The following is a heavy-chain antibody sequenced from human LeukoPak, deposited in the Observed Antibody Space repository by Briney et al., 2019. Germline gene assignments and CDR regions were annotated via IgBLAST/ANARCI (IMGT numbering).Heavy chain of an antibody. J-gene: IGHJ1*01. Sequence: SETLSLTCTVSGGSMSGYFWSWIRQPPGKGLEWIGYIYYSGSTNYNPSLKSRVTISVDTSKNRFSLKLSSVTAADTAVYYCARSITSSWYGDFQHWGQGTLVTVSS. CDR3: ARSITSSWYGDFQH. CDR2: IYYSGST. D-gene: IGHD6-13*01. CDR1: GGSMSGYF. V-gene: IGHV4-59*01.